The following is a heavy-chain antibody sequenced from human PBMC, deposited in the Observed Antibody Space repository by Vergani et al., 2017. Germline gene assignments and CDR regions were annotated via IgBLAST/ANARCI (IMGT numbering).Heavy chain of an antibody. J-gene: IGHJ4*02. D-gene: IGHD3-22*01. V-gene: IGHV4-39*01. CDR3: ARLSYYFDSSGHYTTYYFDD. CDR1: GGYITYGAFY. Sequence: QLQLQESGPGLVKPSETLSLTCTVSGGYITYGAFYWGWIRQSPGKGLEWIGSVSYSGSTYYNPSLKSRVTISVDTSKNQFSVKLSSVTAADSAVYYCARLSYYFDSSGHYTTYYFDDWGQGTLVTVSS. CDR2: VSYSGST.